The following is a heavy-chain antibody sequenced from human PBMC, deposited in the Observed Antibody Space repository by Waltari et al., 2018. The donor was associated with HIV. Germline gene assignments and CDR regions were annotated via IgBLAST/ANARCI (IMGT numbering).Heavy chain of an antibody. V-gene: IGHV3-48*02. Sequence: EAQLVESGGGLVQPGGSLRLSCIDSGFPLRSYRLNWVRQAPGKGLEWVSYISSSSGTIHYADSVRGRFTVSRDNAQNSLFLEMSSLRDEDTAVYFCARDKDDWNRYYYYYGMDVWGPGTTVTVS. CDR3: ARDKDDWNRYYYYYGMDV. CDR2: ISSSSGTI. D-gene: IGHD1-1*01. J-gene: IGHJ6*02. CDR1: GFPLRSYR.